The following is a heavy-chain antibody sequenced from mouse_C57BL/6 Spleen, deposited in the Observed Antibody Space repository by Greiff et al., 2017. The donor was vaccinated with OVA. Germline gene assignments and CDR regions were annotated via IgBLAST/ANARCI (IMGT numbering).Heavy chain of an antibody. D-gene: IGHD2-10*02. CDR2: IDPETGGT. CDR1: GYTFTDYE. CDR3: TREEVWSPFAY. V-gene: IGHV1-15*01. J-gene: IGHJ3*01. Sequence: VQLQQSGAELVRPGASVTLSCKASGYTFTDYEMHWVKQTPVHGLEWIGAIDPETGGTAYNQKFKGKAILTADKSSSTAYMELRSLTSEDSAVYYCTREEVWSPFAYWGQGTLVTVSA.